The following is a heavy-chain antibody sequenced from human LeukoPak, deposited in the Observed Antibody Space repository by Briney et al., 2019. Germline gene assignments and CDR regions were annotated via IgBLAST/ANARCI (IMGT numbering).Heavy chain of an antibody. Sequence: VASVKVSCKASGYTFTSYDINWVRQATGQGLEWMGWMNPNSGNTGYAQKFQGRVTITRNTSISTAYMELSSLRSEDTAVYYCAREGNGQGAFDIWGQGTMVTVSS. V-gene: IGHV1-8*03. CDR3: AREGNGQGAFDI. CDR1: GYTFTSYD. J-gene: IGHJ3*02. D-gene: IGHD2-8*01. CDR2: MNPNSGNT.